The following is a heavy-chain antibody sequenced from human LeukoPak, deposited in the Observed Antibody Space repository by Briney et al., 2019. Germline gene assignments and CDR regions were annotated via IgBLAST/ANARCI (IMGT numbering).Heavy chain of an antibody. CDR2: IWYDGSNK. V-gene: IGHV3-33*01. Sequence: GGSLRLSCAASGFTFSSYGMHWVRQAPGKGLEWVAVIWYDGSNKYYADSVKGRFTISRDNSKNTLYLQMNSLRAEDTAVYYCARDKGDGYWYYFDYWGQGTLVTVSS. J-gene: IGHJ4*02. CDR3: ARDKGDGYWYYFDY. D-gene: IGHD5-24*01. CDR1: GFTFSSYG.